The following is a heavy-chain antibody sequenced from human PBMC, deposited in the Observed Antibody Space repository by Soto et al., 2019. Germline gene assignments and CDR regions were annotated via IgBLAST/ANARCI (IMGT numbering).Heavy chain of an antibody. CDR1: GGSFSGYY. J-gene: IGHJ4*02. CDR3: ARASVYCSGGSCYSARIDY. D-gene: IGHD2-15*01. CDR2: INHSGST. V-gene: IGHV4-34*01. Sequence: SETLSLTCAVYGGSFSGYYWSWIRQPPGKGLEWIGEINHSGSTNYNPSLKSRVTISVDTSKNQFSLKLSSVTAADTAVYYCARASVYCSGGSCYSARIDYWGQGTLVTVSS.